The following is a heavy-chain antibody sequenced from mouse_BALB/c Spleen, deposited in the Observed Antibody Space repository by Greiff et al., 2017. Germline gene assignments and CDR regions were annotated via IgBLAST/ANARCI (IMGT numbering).Heavy chain of an antibody. CDR1: GFTFSSFG. Sequence: EVKLVESGGGLVQPGGSRKLSCAASGFTFSSFGMHWVRQAPEKGLEWVAYISSGSSTIYYAETVKGRFTISRDNPKNTLFLQMTSLRSEDTAMYYCARDGNYDYYAMDYWGQGTSVTVSA. D-gene: IGHD2-1*01. CDR3: ARDGNYDYYAMDY. V-gene: IGHV5-17*02. J-gene: IGHJ4*01. CDR2: ISSGSSTI.